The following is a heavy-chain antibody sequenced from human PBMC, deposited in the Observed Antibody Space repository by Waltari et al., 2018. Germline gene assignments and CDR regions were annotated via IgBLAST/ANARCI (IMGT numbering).Heavy chain of an antibody. D-gene: IGHD3-10*01. Sequence: QVVLLESGPGLVKPSETLSLTCPVSGDSIGRYSWGWVRQPAGKTLEWIGRIYSGGTTHYNPALKSRVTLSVDMAQNQVSLRLTSVTAADTAMYYCVRDGGRLYGPENFHGIDSWGQGTLVTVSS. CDR1: GDSIGRYS. CDR3: VRDGGRLYGPENFHGIDS. J-gene: IGHJ4*02. CDR2: IYSGGTT. V-gene: IGHV4-4*07.